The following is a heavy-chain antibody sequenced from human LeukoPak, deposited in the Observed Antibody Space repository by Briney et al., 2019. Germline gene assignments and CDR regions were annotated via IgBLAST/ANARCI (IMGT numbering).Heavy chain of an antibody. CDR2: IIPIFGTA. CDR1: GGTFSSYA. D-gene: IGHD3-10*01. CDR3: ARGGITMVRGVITPYYFDY. J-gene: IGHJ4*02. Sequence: GASVKVSCKASGGTFSSYAISWVRQAPGQGLEWMGGIIPIFGTANYAQNFQGRVTITADESTSTAYMELSSLRSEDTAVYYCARGGITMVRGVITPYYFDYWGQGTQVTVSS. V-gene: IGHV1-69*01.